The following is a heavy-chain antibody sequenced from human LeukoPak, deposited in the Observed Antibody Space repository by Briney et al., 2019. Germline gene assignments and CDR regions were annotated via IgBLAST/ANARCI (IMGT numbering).Heavy chain of an antibody. D-gene: IGHD6-6*01. Sequence: ASVKVSCKVSGYTLTELSMHWVRQAPGKGLEWMGGFDPEDGETIYAQKFQGRVTMTEDTSTDTAYMELSSLRSEDTAVYYCATESDQSSSWIFDIWGQGTMVTVSS. CDR1: GYTLTELS. V-gene: IGHV1-24*01. J-gene: IGHJ3*02. CDR2: FDPEDGET. CDR3: ATESDQSSSWIFDI.